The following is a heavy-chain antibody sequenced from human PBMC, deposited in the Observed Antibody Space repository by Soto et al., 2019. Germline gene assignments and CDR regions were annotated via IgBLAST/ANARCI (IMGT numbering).Heavy chain of an antibody. CDR2: ISYDGSNK. J-gene: IGHJ3*02. CDR1: GFTFSSYA. Sequence: VQLVESGGGVVQPGRSLRLSCAASGFTFSSYAMHWVRQAPGEGLDWVAVISYDGSNKYYGDSVKGRFTISRDNSNNKLYLHMIRLRAEDTAVYYSAIDSRITFGGTRSGRDDIWGQGTMVTVSS. CDR3: AIDSRITFGGTRSGRDDI. D-gene: IGHD3-16*01. V-gene: IGHV3-30-3*01.